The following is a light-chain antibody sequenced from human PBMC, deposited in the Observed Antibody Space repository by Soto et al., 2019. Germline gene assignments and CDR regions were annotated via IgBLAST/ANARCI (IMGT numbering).Light chain of an antibody. J-gene: IGKJ2*01. V-gene: IGKV3-15*01. CDR2: GAS. CDR1: QSVGSN. CDR3: QQYNKWPPYT. Sequence: EIVMTQSPATLSVSPGESATLSCRASQSVGSNLAWYQQKPGQAPRLLIYGASTRATGTPARFSGSGSGTEFTLTISSLQSEDFAVYYCQQYNKWPPYTFGQGTRLQIK.